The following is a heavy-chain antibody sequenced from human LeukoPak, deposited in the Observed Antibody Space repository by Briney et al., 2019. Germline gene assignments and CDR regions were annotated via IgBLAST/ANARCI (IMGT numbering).Heavy chain of an antibody. Sequence: ASVKVSCKVSGYTLTELSIHWVRQAPGKGLEWMGGFNREDGETIYAQRFQGRVTMTTDTSTSTAYMELRSLRSDDTAVYYCARDYRRTTVTALGYWGQGTLVTVSS. V-gene: IGHV1-24*01. CDR3: ARDYRRTTVTALGY. J-gene: IGHJ4*02. CDR1: GYTLTELS. CDR2: FNREDGET. D-gene: IGHD4-17*01.